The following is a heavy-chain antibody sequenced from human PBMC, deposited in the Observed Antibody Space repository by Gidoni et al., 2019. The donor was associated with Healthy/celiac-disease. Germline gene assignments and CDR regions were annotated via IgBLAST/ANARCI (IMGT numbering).Heavy chain of an antibody. CDR3: ARPYYDFWSGPAGGFDY. CDR1: GGSFSGYY. CDR2: INHSGST. V-gene: IGHV4-34*01. J-gene: IGHJ4*02. Sequence: QVQLQHWGAGRLKPSETLSLTCAVYGGSFSGYYWSWIRQPPGKGLEWIGEINHSGSTNYNPSRKSRVTISVDTSKNQFSLKLSSVTAADTAVYYCARPYYDFWSGPAGGFDYWGQGTLVTVSS. D-gene: IGHD3-3*01.